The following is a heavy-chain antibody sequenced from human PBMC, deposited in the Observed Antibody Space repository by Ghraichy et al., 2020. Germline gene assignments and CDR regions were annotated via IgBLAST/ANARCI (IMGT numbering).Heavy chain of an antibody. CDR2: ISDNSNYI. CDR3: ARLSSSLDWPYYFDF. Sequence: GGSLRLSCAASGFTFSTYSMNWVRQAPGKGLEWVSSISDNSNYIYYADSMKGRFTISRDNAKNSLYLQMNSLRAEDTAVYYCARLSSSLDWPYYFDFWGQGTLVTVSS. CDR1: GFTFSTYS. V-gene: IGHV3-21*01. D-gene: IGHD3-9*01. J-gene: IGHJ4*02.